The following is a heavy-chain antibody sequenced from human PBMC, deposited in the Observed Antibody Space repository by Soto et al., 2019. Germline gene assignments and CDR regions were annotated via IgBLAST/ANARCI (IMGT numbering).Heavy chain of an antibody. D-gene: IGHD3-10*01. Sequence: QVQLVQSGAEVKKPGASVKVSCKASGYSFTSHGISWVRQAPGQGLEWMGWIIAYNGNTNYAQKLQGRVTMTTDTSTSTAYRELSSLRSDDTAVYYCARDNGFSESDVWGQGTTVTVS. CDR1: GYSFTSHG. CDR3: ARDNGFSESDV. V-gene: IGHV1-18*01. CDR2: IIAYNGNT. J-gene: IGHJ6*02.